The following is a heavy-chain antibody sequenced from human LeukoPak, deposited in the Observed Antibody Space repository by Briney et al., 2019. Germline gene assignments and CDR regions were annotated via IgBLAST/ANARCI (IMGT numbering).Heavy chain of an antibody. J-gene: IGHJ5*02. CDR1: GFTFSSYW. CDR2: INSDGSST. D-gene: IGHD3-9*01. Sequence: PGGSLRLSCAASGFTFSSYWMHWVRQAPGKGLVWVSRINSDGSSTSYADSVKGRFTISRDNAKNTLYLQMNSLRAEDTAVYYCARDPTVRYFGWLLAGWFDPWGQGTLVTVSS. CDR3: ARDPTVRYFGWLLAGWFDP. V-gene: IGHV3-74*01.